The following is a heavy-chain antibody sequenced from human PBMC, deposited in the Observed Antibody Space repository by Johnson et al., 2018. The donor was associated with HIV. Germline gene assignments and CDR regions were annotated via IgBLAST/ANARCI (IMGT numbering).Heavy chain of an antibody. CDR2: IYSGGST. Sequence: VQLVESGGGVVRPGGSLRLSCAASGFTISSNYMSWVRQAPGKGLEWVSVIYSGGSTYYAASVKGRFTISRDNAKNSLYLQMNSLRAEDTAFYYCARSRGGSSEDAFDIWGQGTMVTVSS. D-gene: IGHD1-26*01. CDR1: GFTISSNY. V-gene: IGHV3-66*01. CDR3: ARSRGGSSEDAFDI. J-gene: IGHJ3*02.